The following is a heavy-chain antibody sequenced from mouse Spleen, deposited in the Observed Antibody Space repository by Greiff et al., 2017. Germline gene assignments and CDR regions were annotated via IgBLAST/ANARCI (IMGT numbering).Heavy chain of an antibody. J-gene: IGHJ3*01. Sequence: DVHLVESGGGLVKPGGSLKLSCAASGFTFSDYYMYWVRQTPEKRLEWVATISDGGSYTYYPDSVKGRFTISRDNAKNNLYLQMSSLKSEDTAMYYCARDAYGNYEGFAYWGQGTLVTVSA. CDR3: ARDAYGNYEGFAY. CDR2: ISDGGSYT. D-gene: IGHD2-1*01. V-gene: IGHV5-4*02. CDR1: GFTFSDYY.